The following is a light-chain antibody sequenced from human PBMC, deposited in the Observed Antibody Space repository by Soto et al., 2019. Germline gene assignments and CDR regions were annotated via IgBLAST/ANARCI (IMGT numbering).Light chain of an antibody. V-gene: IGLV2-18*02. CDR1: SSDVGSYNR. CDR2: EVS. CDR3: SSNTSSSTLV. J-gene: IGLJ1*01. Sequence: QSVLTLPPSVSGSPGQSVTISCTGTSSDVGSYNRVSWYQQPPGTAPKLMIYEVSNRPSGVPDRFSGSKSGNTASLTISGLQAEDEADYYCSSNTSSSTLVFGTGTKLTVL.